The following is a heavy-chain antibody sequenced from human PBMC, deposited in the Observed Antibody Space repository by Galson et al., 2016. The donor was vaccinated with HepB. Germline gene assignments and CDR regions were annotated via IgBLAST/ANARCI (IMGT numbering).Heavy chain of an antibody. CDR2: IYTNGST. V-gene: IGHV4-61*02. D-gene: IGHD5-18*01. CDR3: ARDSSVDTYFYYYMDV. Sequence: TLSLTCTVSGGAISSGLYYWSWIRQPAGKGLEWIGRIYTNGSTNYTHSLKSRVTISVDTSKNQFSLKLSSVTAADTAVYYCARDSSVDTYFYYYMDVWGKGTTVTVSS. CDR1: GGAISSGLYY. J-gene: IGHJ6*03.